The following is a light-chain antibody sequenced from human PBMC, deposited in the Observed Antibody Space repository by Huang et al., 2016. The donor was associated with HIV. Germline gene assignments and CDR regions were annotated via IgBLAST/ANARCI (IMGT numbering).Light chain of an antibody. J-gene: IGKJ2*01. V-gene: IGKV3-20*01. CDR2: VAS. Sequence: EIVLTQSPGTLSLSPGERATLACRASQSVSSDVAWYQQKPGQAPRLLVYVASTRATGIPDRFSGSGSEKDFTLTISRLEPEDFAVYYCQQSDRSPQTFGQGTKLEIK. CDR3: QQSDRSPQT. CDR1: QSVSSD.